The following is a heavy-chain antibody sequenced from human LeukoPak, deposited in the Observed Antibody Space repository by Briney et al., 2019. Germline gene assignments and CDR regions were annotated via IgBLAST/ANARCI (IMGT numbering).Heavy chain of an antibody. CDR3: ARSNYDSTTFYYHLDL. J-gene: IGHJ5*02. Sequence: GGSLRLSCAASGFTFSSYWMHWVRQAPGKGPVWVSRVDVHGQGTAYADSVKGRFTISRDNAKNTLSLQMNSLSAEDTAVYYCARSNYDSTTFYYHLDLWGQGTLITVSS. CDR2: VDVHGQGT. D-gene: IGHD2/OR15-2a*01. CDR1: GFTFSSYW. V-gene: IGHV3-74*01.